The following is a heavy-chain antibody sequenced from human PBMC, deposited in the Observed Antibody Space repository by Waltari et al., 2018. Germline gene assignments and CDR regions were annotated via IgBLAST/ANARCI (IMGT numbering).Heavy chain of an antibody. CDR3: ARRVTIFGVVKH. D-gene: IGHD3-3*01. V-gene: IGHV4-38-2*01. CDR1: GYSISSGYY. Sequence: QVQLQESGPGLVKPSETLSLTCAVSGYSISSGYYWGWTRQPPGKGLEWIGSIYHSGSTYYNPSLKSRVTISVDTSKNQFSLKLSSVTAADTAVYYCARRVTIFGVVKHWGQGTLVTVSS. CDR2: IYHSGST. J-gene: IGHJ1*01.